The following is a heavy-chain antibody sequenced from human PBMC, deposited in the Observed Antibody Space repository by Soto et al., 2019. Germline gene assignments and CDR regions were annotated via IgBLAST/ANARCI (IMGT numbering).Heavy chain of an antibody. D-gene: IGHD3-22*01. Sequence: GGSLRLSCTASGFTFSDYYMSWIRQAPGKGLEWISYISSASDYSTYADSVKGRFTISRDNAKNTLYLQMNSLRAEDTAVYYCAKGVVVITTPFDYWGQGTLVTVSS. V-gene: IGHV3-11*05. CDR3: AKGVVVITTPFDY. J-gene: IGHJ4*02. CDR1: GFTFSDYY. CDR2: ISSASDYS.